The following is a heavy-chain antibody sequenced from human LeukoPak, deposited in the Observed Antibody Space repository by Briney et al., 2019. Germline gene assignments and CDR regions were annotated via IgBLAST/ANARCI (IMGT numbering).Heavy chain of an antibody. V-gene: IGHV3-21*04. J-gene: IGHJ4*02. CDR3: AKVSLITIFGVPLLPIDY. Sequence: PGGSLRLSCAASGFTFSSYSMNWVRQAPGKGLEWVSSISSSSSYIYYADSVKGRFTISRDNAKNSLYLQMNSLRAEDTAVYYCAKVSLITIFGVPLLPIDYWGQGTLVTVSS. D-gene: IGHD3-3*01. CDR1: GFTFSSYS. CDR2: ISSSSSYI.